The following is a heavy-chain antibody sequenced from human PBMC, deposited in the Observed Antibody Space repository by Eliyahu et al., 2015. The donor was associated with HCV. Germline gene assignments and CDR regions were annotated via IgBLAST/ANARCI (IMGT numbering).Heavy chain of an antibody. CDR2: ISYDGSNK. CDR3: ARGRFRPGYYYDSSGYYVDFDY. Sequence: QVQLVESGGGVVQPGXSLRLSCAASGFXFXSYGXHXVPQAPGKGLEWVAVISYDGSNKYYADSVKGRFTISRDNSKNTLYLQMNSLRAEDTAVYYCARGRFRPGYYYDSSGYYVDFDYWGQGTLVTVSS. J-gene: IGHJ4*02. V-gene: IGHV3-30*03. CDR1: GFXFXSYG. D-gene: IGHD3-22*01.